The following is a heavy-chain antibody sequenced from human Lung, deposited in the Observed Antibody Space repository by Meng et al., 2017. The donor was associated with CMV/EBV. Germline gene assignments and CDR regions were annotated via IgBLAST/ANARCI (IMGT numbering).Heavy chain of an antibody. V-gene: IGHV4-59*01. CDR3: TRETGETFWSGSHDS. D-gene: IGHD3-3*01. Sequence: SETLSLTCTISGGSISSYYWSWIRQPPGKGLEWIGNIYYSGSANYNPSLKSPVTMSVDTSKNQFSLKLSSVTAADTAVYYCTRETGETFWSGSHDSWGQGKXVTVSS. CDR2: IYYSGSA. CDR1: GGSISSYY. J-gene: IGHJ4*02.